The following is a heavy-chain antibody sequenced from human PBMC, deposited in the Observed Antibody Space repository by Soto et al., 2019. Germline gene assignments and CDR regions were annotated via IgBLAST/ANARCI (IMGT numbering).Heavy chain of an antibody. V-gene: IGHV1-46*01. CDR2: VNTGNGDT. J-gene: IGHJ4*02. Sequence: QVQLVQSGAEVEKPGASVKVSCKASGYSFTTYFIHWVRQARGQGLEWMGIVNTGNGDTNYPQRFRDRGTLTRDTSTSTAYMELRSLISDDTAMYYCGRERSGGDCNYGGQGTLVTVSS. CDR3: GRERSGGDCNY. D-gene: IGHD2-21*02. CDR1: GYSFTTYF.